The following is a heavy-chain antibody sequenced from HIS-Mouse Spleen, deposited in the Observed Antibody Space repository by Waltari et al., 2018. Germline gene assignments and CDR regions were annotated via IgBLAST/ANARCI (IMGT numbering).Heavy chain of an antibody. CDR3: ARALGYYFDY. Sequence: QVQLVQSGAEVKKPGASVKVSCKASGYTFTGYYMHWVRQAPGQGLEWMEGINPNSGGTNDAQKFEGRVTMTRDQSISTAYMEVSRLRSDDTAVYYCARALGYYFDYWGQGTLVTVAS. CDR2: INPNSGGT. D-gene: IGHD7-27*01. V-gene: IGHV1-2*02. J-gene: IGHJ4*02. CDR1: GYTFTGYY.